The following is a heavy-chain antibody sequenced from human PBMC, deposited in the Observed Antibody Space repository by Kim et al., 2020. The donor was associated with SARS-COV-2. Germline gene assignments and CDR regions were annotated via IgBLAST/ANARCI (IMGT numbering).Heavy chain of an antibody. Sequence: KGLEGVSAFSGPGNTTYCADAVRGRFTISRDNSKNTLYLQMHSLQSDDTAVYYCAKGGGYSGYDDFDYWGQGTLVTVSS. J-gene: IGHJ4*02. D-gene: IGHD5-12*01. V-gene: IGHV3-23*01. CDR3: AKGGGYSGYDDFDY. CDR2: FSGPGNTT.